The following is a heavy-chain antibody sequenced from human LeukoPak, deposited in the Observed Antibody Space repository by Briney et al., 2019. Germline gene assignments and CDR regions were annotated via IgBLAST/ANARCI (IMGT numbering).Heavy chain of an antibody. J-gene: IGHJ4*02. CDR1: GFTFSSYG. V-gene: IGHV3-30*02. Sequence: GSLRLSCAASGFTFSSYGMHWVRQAPGKGLEWVAFIRYDGSNKYYADSVKGRFTISRDNSKNTLYLQMNSLRAEDTAVYYCAKALWAAAGFDYWGQGTLVTVSS. CDR3: AKALWAAAGFDY. D-gene: IGHD6-13*01. CDR2: IRYDGSNK.